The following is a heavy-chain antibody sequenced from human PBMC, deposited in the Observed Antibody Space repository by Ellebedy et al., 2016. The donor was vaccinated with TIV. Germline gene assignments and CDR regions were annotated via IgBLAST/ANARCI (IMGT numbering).Heavy chain of an antibody. V-gene: IGHV4-34*04. D-gene: IGHD2-21*02. CDR1: GASFSGYY. CDR3: ARLGGNYCGGDCGL. Sequence: SETLSLTXAVYGASFSGYYWSWIRQPPGKGLEWIGEINHVGSTNDNPSLKSRATISVDTSNNQFSLRLSSVTAADTAVYYCARLGGNYCGGDCGLWGQGTLVTVSS. J-gene: IGHJ4*02. CDR2: INHVGST.